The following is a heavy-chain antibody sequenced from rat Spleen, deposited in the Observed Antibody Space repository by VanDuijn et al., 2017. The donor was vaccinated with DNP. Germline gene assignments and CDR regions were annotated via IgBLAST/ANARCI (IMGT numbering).Heavy chain of an antibody. CDR2: MRYEGDNT. D-gene: IGHD1-6*01. CDR3: TEHTTFDY. Sequence: EVRLVESGGGLVQPGGSLKLSCVGSEISFDAYYMAWVRQTPTKGLEWVAYMRYEGDNTYRGDSVKGRFTISRDNAKSTLYLQMDSLRSEDTATYYCTEHTTFDYWGQGVMVTVSS. J-gene: IGHJ2*01. V-gene: IGHV5-20*01. CDR1: EISFDAYY.